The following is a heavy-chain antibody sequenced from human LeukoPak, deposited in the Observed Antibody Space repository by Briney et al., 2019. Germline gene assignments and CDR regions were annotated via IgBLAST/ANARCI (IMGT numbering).Heavy chain of an antibody. J-gene: IGHJ4*02. Sequence: GRSLRLSCAASGFTFSSYAMHWVRQAPGKGLEWVAVILYDGRNKYYADSVKGRFTISRDNSKNTLYLQTNSLRAEDTAVYYCARDRLTYCGGDCGLDYWGQGTLVTVSS. CDR3: ARDRLTYCGGDCGLDY. V-gene: IGHV3-30*04. D-gene: IGHD2-21*02. CDR2: ILYDGRNK. CDR1: GFTFSSYA.